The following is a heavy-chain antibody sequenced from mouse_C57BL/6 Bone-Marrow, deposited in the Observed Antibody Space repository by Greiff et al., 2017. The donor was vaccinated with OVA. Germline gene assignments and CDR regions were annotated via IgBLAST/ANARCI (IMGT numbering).Heavy chain of an antibody. CDR3: TTVYYGYDAGAWFAY. J-gene: IGHJ3*01. D-gene: IGHD2-2*01. CDR2: IDPENGDT. V-gene: IGHV14-4*01. CDR1: GFNIKDDY. Sequence: EVQLQQSGAELVRPGASVKLSCTASGFNIKDDYMHWVKQRPEQGLEWIGWIDPENGDTEYASKFQGKATITADTSSNTAYLQLSSLTSGDTAVYYCTTVYYGYDAGAWFAYWGQGTLVTVSA.